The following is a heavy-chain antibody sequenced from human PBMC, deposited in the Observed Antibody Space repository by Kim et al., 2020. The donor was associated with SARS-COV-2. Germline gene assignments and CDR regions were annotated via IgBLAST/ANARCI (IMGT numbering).Heavy chain of an antibody. D-gene: IGHD2-2*01. J-gene: IGHJ6*03. CDR1: GYRISSNA. V-gene: IGHV1-18*01. CDR2: ISGYNGKT. Sequence: ASVKVSCKASGYRISSNAVTWVRQAPGRGPEWMGWISGYNGKTNYAQNFQGRVTMTTDRSTSIAYMELKNLRTDDTAVYYCARGPIIDIVIIPASKNSYYMDVWGKGTTVTVSS. CDR3: ARGPIIDIVIIPASKNSYYMDV.